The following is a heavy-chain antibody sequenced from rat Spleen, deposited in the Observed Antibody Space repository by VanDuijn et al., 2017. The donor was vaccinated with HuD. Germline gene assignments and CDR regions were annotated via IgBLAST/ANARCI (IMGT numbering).Heavy chain of an antibody. CDR3: ARVGTRVSRFAY. Sequence: EVQLVESGGGLVQPGRSLKLSCAASGFTFSNYYMAWVRQAPKKGLEWVATISTSGSRTYYPDSVKGRFTISRDNAKTSLYLEMHSLRSEDMATYYCARVGTRVSRFAYWGQGTLVTVSS. CDR1: GFTFSNYY. J-gene: IGHJ3*01. D-gene: IGHD1-4*01. CDR2: ISTSGSRT. V-gene: IGHV5-25*01.